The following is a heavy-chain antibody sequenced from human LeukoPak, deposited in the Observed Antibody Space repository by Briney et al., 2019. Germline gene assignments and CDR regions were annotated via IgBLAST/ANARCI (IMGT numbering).Heavy chain of an antibody. Sequence: GRSLRLSCAASGFTFCSYGMHWVRQAPGKGLEWVAVISYDGSNKYYADSVKGRFTISRDNSKNTLYLQMNSLRAEDTAVYYCANTLYSSGWYGRSDAFDIWGQGTMVTVSS. CDR2: ISYDGSNK. V-gene: IGHV3-30*18. CDR1: GFTFCSYG. CDR3: ANTLYSSGWYGRSDAFDI. D-gene: IGHD6-19*01. J-gene: IGHJ3*02.